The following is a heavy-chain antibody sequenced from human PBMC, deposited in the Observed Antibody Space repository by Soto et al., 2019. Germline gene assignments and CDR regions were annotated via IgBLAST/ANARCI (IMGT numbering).Heavy chain of an antibody. CDR3: ARGGATHYYYYGMDV. Sequence: PGGSLRLSCAASGFTVSSNYMSWVRQAPGKGLEWVSVIYSGGSTYYADSVKGRFTISRDNSKNTLYLQMNSLRAEDTAVYYCARGGATHYYYYGMDVWGQGTTVTSP. D-gene: IGHD1-26*01. CDR2: IYSGGST. J-gene: IGHJ6*02. V-gene: IGHV3-66*01. CDR1: GFTVSSNY.